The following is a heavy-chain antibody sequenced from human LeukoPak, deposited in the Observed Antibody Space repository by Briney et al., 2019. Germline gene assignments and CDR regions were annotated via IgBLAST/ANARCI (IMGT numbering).Heavy chain of an antibody. D-gene: IGHD3-10*01. Sequence: SETLSLTCTVSGGSISSYYWSWIRQPPGKGLEWIGYIYYSGSTNYNPSLKSRVTISVDTSKNQFSLKLSSVTAVDTAVYYCARDRHYYGSGSPGRYMDVWGKGTTVTISS. CDR2: IYYSGST. V-gene: IGHV4-59*01. CDR3: ARDRHYYGSGSPGRYMDV. CDR1: GGSISSYY. J-gene: IGHJ6*03.